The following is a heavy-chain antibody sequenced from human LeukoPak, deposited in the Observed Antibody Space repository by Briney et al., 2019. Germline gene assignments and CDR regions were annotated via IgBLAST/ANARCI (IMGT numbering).Heavy chain of an antibody. J-gene: IGHJ5*02. V-gene: IGHV4-39*07. CDR2: INHSGST. D-gene: IGHD2-2*01. Sequence: NPSETLSLTCTVSGGSISSGGYYWSWIRQPPGKGLEWIGEINHSGSTNYNPSLKSRVTISVDTSKNQFFLKLSSVTAADTAVYYCARGHRGYQLRPWFDPWGQGTLVTVSS. CDR3: ARGHRGYQLRPWFDP. CDR1: GGSISSGGYY.